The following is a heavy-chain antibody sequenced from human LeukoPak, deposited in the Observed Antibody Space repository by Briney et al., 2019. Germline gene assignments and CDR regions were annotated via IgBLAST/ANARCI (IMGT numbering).Heavy chain of an antibody. CDR3: AIRLYDSSGYSLDY. Sequence: ASVKVSCKVSGYTLTELSMHWARQAPGKGLEWMGGFDPEDGETIYAQKFQGRVTMTEDTSTDTAYMELSSLRSEDTAVYYCAIRLYDSSGYSLDYWGQGTLDTVSS. V-gene: IGHV1-24*01. CDR1: GYTLTELS. CDR2: FDPEDGET. D-gene: IGHD3-22*01. J-gene: IGHJ4*02.